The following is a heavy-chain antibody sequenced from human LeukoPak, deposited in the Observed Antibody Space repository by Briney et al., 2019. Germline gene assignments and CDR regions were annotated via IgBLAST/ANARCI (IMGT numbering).Heavy chain of an antibody. CDR2: ISYDGGNK. CDR1: GFTFSSYG. V-gene: IGHV3-30*18. D-gene: IGHD6-19*01. J-gene: IGHJ6*02. Sequence: PGGSLRLSSAASGFTFSSYGIHWVRQAPGKGLEWVAVISYDGGNKYYADSVKGRFTISRDNSKNTLYLQMNSLRAEDTAVYYCAKDCDLPGYSSGWYYYYYGMDVWGQGTTVTVSS. CDR3: AKDCDLPGYSSGWYYYYYGMDV.